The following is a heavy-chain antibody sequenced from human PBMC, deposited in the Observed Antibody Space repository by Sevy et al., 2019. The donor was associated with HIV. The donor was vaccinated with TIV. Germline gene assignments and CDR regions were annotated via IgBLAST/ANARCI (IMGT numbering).Heavy chain of an antibody. CDR3: ARGECSSSSCYYYYGMDV. V-gene: IGHV7-4-1*02. J-gene: IGHJ6*02. D-gene: IGHD2-2*01. CDR2: INTNTGNP. Sequence: ASVKVSCKASGYTFTSYVMNWVRQAPGQGLEWMGWINTNTGNPTYAQGFTGRFVFSLDTSVSTAYLQISSLKAEDTAVYYCARGECSSSSCYYYYGMDVWGQGARSPSP. CDR1: GYTFTSYV.